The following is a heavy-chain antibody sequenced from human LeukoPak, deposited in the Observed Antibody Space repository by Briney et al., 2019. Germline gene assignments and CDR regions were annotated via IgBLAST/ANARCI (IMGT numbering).Heavy chain of an antibody. J-gene: IGHJ3*02. V-gene: IGHV1-46*01. Sequence: ASVKVSCKASGYTFTSYYMHWVRQAPGQGLEWMGIINPSGGSTSYAQKFQGRVTMTRDMSTSTVYMELSSLRSEDTAVYYCARVRRLQYDAFDIWGQGTMVTVSS. CDR3: ARVRRLQYDAFDI. D-gene: IGHD5-24*01. CDR1: GYTFTSYY. CDR2: INPSGGST.